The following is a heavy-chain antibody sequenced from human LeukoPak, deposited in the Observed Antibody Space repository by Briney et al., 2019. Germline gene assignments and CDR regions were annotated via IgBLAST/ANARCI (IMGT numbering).Heavy chain of an antibody. V-gene: IGHV3-9*01. CDR3: AKARNYDFWSMDV. J-gene: IGHJ6*03. CDR2: ITWNSGTT. D-gene: IGHD3-3*01. CDR1: GCTFDDYC. Sequence: GRSLTLSCAASGCTFDDYCMNWVRQAPGKGLEWVSGITWNSGTTGYADSVKGRFTISRDNAKNSLYLQMNILRAEDTALYYCAKARNYDFWSMDVWGKGTTVTVSS.